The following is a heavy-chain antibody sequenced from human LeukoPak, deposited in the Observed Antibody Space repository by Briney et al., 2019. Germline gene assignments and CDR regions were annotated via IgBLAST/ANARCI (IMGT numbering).Heavy chain of an antibody. Sequence: GASVKVSCKASGGTFSSYAISWVRQAPGQGLEWMGWINPNSGGTNYAQKFQGRVAMTRDTSISTAYMELSRLRSDDTAVYYCARDQRWGNYYYYYYMDVWGKGTTVTVSS. CDR3: ARDQRWGNYYYYYYMDV. D-gene: IGHD3-16*01. J-gene: IGHJ6*03. CDR2: INPNSGGT. CDR1: GGTFSSYA. V-gene: IGHV1-2*02.